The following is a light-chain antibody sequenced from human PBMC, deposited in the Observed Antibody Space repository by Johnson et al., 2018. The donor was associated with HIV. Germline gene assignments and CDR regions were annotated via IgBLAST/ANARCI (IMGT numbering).Light chain of an antibody. CDR1: SSTIGNNF. V-gene: IGLV1-51*02. CDR2: KDN. Sequence: QSVLTQPPSVSAAPGQKVTISCSGSSSTIGNNFVSWYQVLPGTAPKLLIYKDNKRPSGIPDRFSGSKSGTSATLGITGLQTGDEADYYCGTWDSSLSAGCYVFGTGTKVTVL. CDR3: GTWDSSLSAGCYV. J-gene: IGLJ1*01.